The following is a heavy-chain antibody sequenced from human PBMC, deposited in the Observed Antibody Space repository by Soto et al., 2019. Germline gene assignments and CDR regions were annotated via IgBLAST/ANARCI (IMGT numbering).Heavy chain of an antibody. CDR2: INAGNGNT. J-gene: IGHJ4*02. Sequence: ASVKVSCKASGYTFTNYAMHWVRQAPGQRLEWMGWINAGNGNTKYSQKFQGRVTITRDTSASTAYMELSSLRSEDTAVYYCARVGAAAGPYYFDYWGQGTLVTVSS. D-gene: IGHD6-13*01. CDR3: ARVGAAAGPYYFDY. V-gene: IGHV1-3*01. CDR1: GYTFTNYA.